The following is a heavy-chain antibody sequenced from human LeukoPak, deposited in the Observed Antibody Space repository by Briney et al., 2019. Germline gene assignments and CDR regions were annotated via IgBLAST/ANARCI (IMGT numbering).Heavy chain of an antibody. CDR1: GFTFNNYA. V-gene: IGHV3-30-3*01. CDR3: ARGPRGYGYYYYYMDV. D-gene: IGHD3-10*01. CDR2: ISYDGTNE. Sequence: GGSLRLSCAASGFTFNNYAVHWVRQAPGKGLEWVAVISYDGTNEYFADSVQGRFTISRDNSKNTLYLQMNSLRAEDTAVYYCARGPRGYGYYYYYMDVWGKGTTVTVSS. J-gene: IGHJ6*03.